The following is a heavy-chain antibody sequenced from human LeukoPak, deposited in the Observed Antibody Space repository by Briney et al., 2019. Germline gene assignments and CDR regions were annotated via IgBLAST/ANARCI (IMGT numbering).Heavy chain of an antibody. CDR2: IIPIFGPT. J-gene: IGHJ6*03. V-gene: IGHV1-69*06. CDR1: GGTFGTYA. D-gene: IGHD3-9*01. Sequence: SVKVSCKASGGTFGTYAISWVRQAPGQGLQWMGGIIPIFGPTNYAQKFQGRVTITADKSTSTAYMELSSLGSEDTAVYYCARGGDILTDNDYSYYYMDVWGKGTTVTVSS. CDR3: ARGGDILTDNDYSYYYMDV.